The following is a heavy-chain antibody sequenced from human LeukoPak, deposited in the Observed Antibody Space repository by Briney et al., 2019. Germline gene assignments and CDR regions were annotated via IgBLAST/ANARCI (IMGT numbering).Heavy chain of an antibody. CDR3: ARDRRDGYCLGH. CDR1: GFTVSSSY. V-gene: IGHV3-66*01. J-gene: IGHJ4*02. CDR2: MYSGGTT. D-gene: IGHD5-24*01. Sequence: GGSLRLSCTGPGFTVSSSYMSWVRQTPGKGLEWASVMYSGGTTYYADSVKGRFTISRDSSKNTVNLQMNSLRAEDTAVYYCARDRRDGYCLGHWGQGTLVTVSS.